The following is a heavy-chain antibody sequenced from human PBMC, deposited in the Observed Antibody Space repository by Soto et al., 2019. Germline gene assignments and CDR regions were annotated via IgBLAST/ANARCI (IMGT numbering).Heavy chain of an antibody. CDR3: ASYKTLDDYGDPDQDYYYYYGMDV. Sequence: AASVKVSCKASGYTFTSYGISWVRQAPGQGLEWMGWISAYNGNTNYAQKLQGRVTMTTDTSTSRAYMELRSLRSDDTAVYYRASYKTLDDYGDPDQDYYYYYGMDVWGQGTTVTVSS. CDR2: ISAYNGNT. V-gene: IGHV1-18*01. J-gene: IGHJ6*02. D-gene: IGHD4-17*01. CDR1: GYTFTSYG.